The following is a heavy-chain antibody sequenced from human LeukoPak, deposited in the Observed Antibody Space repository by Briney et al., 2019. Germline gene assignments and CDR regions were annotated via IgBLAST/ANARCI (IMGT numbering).Heavy chain of an antibody. D-gene: IGHD2-15*01. CDR1: GGSFSGYY. V-gene: IGHV4-34*01. CDR2: INHSGST. J-gene: IGHJ5*02. CDR3: AGSDLGYCSGGSCYSPWFDP. Sequence: PSETLSLTCAVYGGSFSGYYWSWIRQPPGKGLEWIGEINHSGSTNYNPSLKSRVTISVDTSKNQFSPKLSSVTAADTAVYYCAGSDLGYCSGGSCYSPWFDPWGQGTLVTVSS.